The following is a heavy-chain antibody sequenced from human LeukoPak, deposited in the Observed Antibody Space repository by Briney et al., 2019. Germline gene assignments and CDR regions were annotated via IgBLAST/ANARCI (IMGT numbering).Heavy chain of an antibody. CDR2: MNPNSGNT. J-gene: IGHJ5*02. CDR1: GYTFTSYD. V-gene: IGHV1-8*01. Sequence: ASVKVSCKASGYTFTSYDINWVRQATGQGLEWMGWMNPNSGNTGYAQKFQGRVTMTRNTSISTAYMELSSLRSEDTAVYYCARGSSKILPISQQLVIRSRKQNWFDPWGQGTLVTVSS. D-gene: IGHD6-13*01. CDR3: ARGSSKILPISQQLVIRSRKQNWFDP.